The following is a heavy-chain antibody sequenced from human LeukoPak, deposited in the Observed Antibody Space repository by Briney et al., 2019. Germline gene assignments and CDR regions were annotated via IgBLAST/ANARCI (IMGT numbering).Heavy chain of an antibody. Sequence: GASVKVSCKASGYTFTSYGISWVRQAPGQGLEWMGWISAYNGNTNYAQKLQGRVTMTTDTSTSTAYMELRSLRSDDTAVYYCARDVGYYYGSGSPPLSWGQGTLVTVSS. J-gene: IGHJ5*02. D-gene: IGHD3-10*01. CDR2: ISAYNGNT. CDR3: ARDVGYYYGSGSPPLS. V-gene: IGHV1-18*01. CDR1: GYTFTSYG.